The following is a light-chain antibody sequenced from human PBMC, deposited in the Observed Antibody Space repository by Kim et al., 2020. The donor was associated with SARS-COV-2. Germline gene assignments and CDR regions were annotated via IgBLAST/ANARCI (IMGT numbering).Light chain of an antibody. V-gene: IGKV3-20*01. CDR2: GAS. CDR1: QSVSNSY. J-gene: IGKJ4*01. CDR3: QQYGRSIT. Sequence: LYPGERATLSCRASQSVSNSYLAWYQHKPGQAPRLVIYGASSRAIGIPDRFSGSGSGTDFTLTISRLEPEDSAVYYCQQYGRSITFGGGTKVDIK.